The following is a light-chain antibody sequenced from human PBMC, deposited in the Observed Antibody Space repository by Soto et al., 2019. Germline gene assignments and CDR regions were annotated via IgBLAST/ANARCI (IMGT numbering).Light chain of an antibody. CDR2: DVS. CDR1: SSDGGGYNY. Sequence: QSALTQPASVSGSPGQSITISCTGTSSDGGGYNYVSWYQQHPGKAPKLIIYDVSYRPSGVSNRFSGSKSGNTSSLTISGLQADDEADYYCSSYTTSSTLFGGGTKLTVL. V-gene: IGLV2-14*01. CDR3: SSYTTSSTL. J-gene: IGLJ2*01.